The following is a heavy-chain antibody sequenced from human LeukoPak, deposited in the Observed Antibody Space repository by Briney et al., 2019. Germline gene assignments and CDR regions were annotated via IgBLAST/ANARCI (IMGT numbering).Heavy chain of an antibody. J-gene: IGHJ6*03. Sequence: GGSLRLSCAASGFTFSSYSMNWVRQAPGKGLEWVSYISSSSSTIYYADSVKGRFTISRDNAKNSLYLQMNSLRAEDTAVYYCARALIALYQLPLMDVWGKGTTVTVYS. CDR3: ARALIALYQLPLMDV. D-gene: IGHD2-2*01. V-gene: IGHV3-48*01. CDR2: ISSSSSTI. CDR1: GFTFSSYS.